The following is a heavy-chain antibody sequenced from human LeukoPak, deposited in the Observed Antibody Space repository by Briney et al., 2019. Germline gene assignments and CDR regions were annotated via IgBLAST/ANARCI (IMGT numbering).Heavy chain of an antibody. CDR2: ISSSGSTI. D-gene: IGHD2-15*01. V-gene: IGHV3-11*01. CDR1: GFTFSDYY. J-gene: IGHJ4*02. Sequence: GGSLRLSCAASGFTFSDYYMSWIRQAPGKGLEWVSYISSSGSTIYYADSVKGRFTISRDNAKNSLYLQMNSLRAEDTAVYYCTTGGDIIVVDQLVPFDFWGQGTLVTVSS. CDR3: TTGGDIIVVDQLVPFDF.